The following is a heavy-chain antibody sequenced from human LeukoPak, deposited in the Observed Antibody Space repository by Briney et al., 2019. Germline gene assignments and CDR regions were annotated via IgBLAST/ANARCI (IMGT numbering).Heavy chain of an antibody. V-gene: IGHV4-39*07. CDR2: IFYSGST. Sequence: SETLSLTCTVSGGSISSSSYFWGWIRQPPGKGLEWIGSIFYSGSTYYNPSLNSRVTISVDTSKNQFSLKLSSVTAADTAVYYCAGHYGLGDFDYWGQGTLVTVSS. CDR1: GGSISSSSYF. J-gene: IGHJ4*02. D-gene: IGHD3-10*01. CDR3: AGHYGLGDFDY.